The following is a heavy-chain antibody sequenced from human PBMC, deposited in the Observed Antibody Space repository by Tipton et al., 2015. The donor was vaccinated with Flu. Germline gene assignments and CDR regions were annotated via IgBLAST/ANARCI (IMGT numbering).Heavy chain of an antibody. V-gene: IGHV3-30*02. CDR1: GFTFSGYG. Sequence: SLRLSCAASGFTFSGYGMHWVRQAPGKGLEWVAFIRHDESDKYYADSVKGRFTISRDNSKNALYLAINSLRTEDTAVYYCVKDGWDASTSGWYPFDYWGQGTLVTVSS. J-gene: IGHJ4*02. CDR2: IRHDESDK. CDR3: VKDGWDASTSGWYPFDY. D-gene: IGHD6-19*01.